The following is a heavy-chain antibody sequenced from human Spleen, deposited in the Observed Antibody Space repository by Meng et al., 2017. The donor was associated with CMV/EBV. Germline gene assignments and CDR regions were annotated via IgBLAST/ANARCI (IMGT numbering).Heavy chain of an antibody. J-gene: IGHJ4*02. V-gene: IGHV3-74*01. CDR2: TNGDGSSI. D-gene: IGHD3-3*01. CDR1: GFSFSSYW. CDR3: ARDFFALAPTDF. Sequence: CAASGFSFSSYWMHWVRQAPGKGLVWVARTNGDGSSIAYADSVKGRFTISRDNAKNTLYLQMSSLRIEDTAVYYCARDFFALAPTDFWGQGTLVTVSS.